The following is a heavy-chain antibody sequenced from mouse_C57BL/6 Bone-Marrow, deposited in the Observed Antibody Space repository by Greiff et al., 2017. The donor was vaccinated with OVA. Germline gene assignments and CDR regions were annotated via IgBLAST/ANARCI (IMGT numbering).Heavy chain of an antibody. D-gene: IGHD2-1*01. CDR1: GYTFTDYE. CDR2: IDPETGVT. J-gene: IGHJ4*01. Sequence: QVQLQQSGAELVRPGASVTLSCKASGYTFTDYEMHWVKQTPVHGLEWIGAIDPETGVTAYNQKFKGKAILTADKSSSTAYMELHSRTSDDAAVYYYTRGYVNFYAMAYWGQGTSVTVSA. CDR3: TRGYVNFYAMAY. V-gene: IGHV1-15*01.